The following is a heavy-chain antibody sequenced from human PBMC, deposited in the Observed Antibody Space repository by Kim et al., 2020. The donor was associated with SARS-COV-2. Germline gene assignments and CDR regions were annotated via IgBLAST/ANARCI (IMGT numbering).Heavy chain of an antibody. D-gene: IGHD6-25*01. J-gene: IGHJ6*02. Sequence: GGSLRLSCAASGFQFTDHYMDWVRQAPGKGLEWLSRTTNKNNIYTTYAPSVKGRFTVSRDDSKNSLFLQMNSLQSEDTAVYFCARDTAAAMDVWGQGTTVTVSS. V-gene: IGHV3-72*01. CDR1: GFQFTDHY. CDR3: ARDTAAAMDV. CDR2: TTNKNNIYTT.